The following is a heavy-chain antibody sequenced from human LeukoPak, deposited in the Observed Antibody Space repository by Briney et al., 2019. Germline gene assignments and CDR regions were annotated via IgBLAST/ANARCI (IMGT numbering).Heavy chain of an antibody. CDR1: GFTFSNSW. Sequence: GGSLRLSCVASGFTFSNSWMHWVRQAPGEGLVWLSRISTDGSVTNYADSVKGRFTISRDNARNTLYLQMSSLRVEDTALYYCARDKPIDYWGQGTLVPVSS. CDR3: ARDKPIDY. V-gene: IGHV3-74*01. CDR2: ISTDGSVT. J-gene: IGHJ4*02.